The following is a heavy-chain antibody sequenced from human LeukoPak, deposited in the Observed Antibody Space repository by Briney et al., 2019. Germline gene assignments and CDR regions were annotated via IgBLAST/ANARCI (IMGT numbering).Heavy chain of an antibody. CDR3: AKLPYSSSWYYRY. J-gene: IGHJ4*02. CDR1: GFTFSSYA. V-gene: IGHV3-23*01. D-gene: IGHD6-13*01. CDR2: ISGSGGST. Sequence: GGTLRLSCAASGFTFSSYAMSWVRQAPGKGLEWVSAISGSGGSTYYADSVKGRFTISRDNSKNTLYLQMNSLRAEDTAVYYCAKLPYSSSWYYRYWGQGTLVTVSS.